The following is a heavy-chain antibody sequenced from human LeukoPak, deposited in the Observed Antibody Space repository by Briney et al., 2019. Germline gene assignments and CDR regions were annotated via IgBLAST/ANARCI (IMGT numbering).Heavy chain of an antibody. Sequence: PSETLSLTCTVSGGSISSGSHWWTWIRQPPGKGLEWIGYIYYSGSTKYNPSLESRVTISVDTSKNQFSLKMSSVTAADTAVYYCARWSSGYYAFDYWGQGSLVTVSS. CDR2: IYYSGST. V-gene: IGHV4-61*01. CDR1: GGSISSGSHW. D-gene: IGHD3-22*01. CDR3: ARWSSGYYAFDY. J-gene: IGHJ4*02.